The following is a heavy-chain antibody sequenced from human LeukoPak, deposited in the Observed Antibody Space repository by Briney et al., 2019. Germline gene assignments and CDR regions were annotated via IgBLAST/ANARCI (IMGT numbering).Heavy chain of an antibody. CDR1: GYTFTSYA. J-gene: IGHJ4*02. CDR2: INTDTGNP. Sequence: ASVKVSCKASGYTFTSYAMNWVRQAPGQGLEWMGWINTDTGNPTYAQGFTGRFVFSLDTSVSTAYLQISSLKAEDTAVYYCTTGKTYDSSAYYTRFWGQGTLVTVSS. V-gene: IGHV7-4-1*02. D-gene: IGHD3-22*01. CDR3: TTGKTYDSSAYYTRF.